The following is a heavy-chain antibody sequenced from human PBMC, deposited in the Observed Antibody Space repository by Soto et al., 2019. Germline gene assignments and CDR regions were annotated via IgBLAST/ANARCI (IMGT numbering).Heavy chain of an antibody. Sequence: EVQLVESGGGLVKPGGSLRLSCAASGFTFNTYDMNWVRQAPGKGLEWVSSITTSSAYIYYADSLKVRITISRDNAKNSLFLQMNSRRAEDTAVYYCVRSGTARLLRHSWFDTWGQGTLVTVSS. CDR2: ITTSSAYI. D-gene: IGHD2-21*01. V-gene: IGHV3-21*01. CDR1: GFTFNTYD. J-gene: IGHJ5*02. CDR3: VRSGTARLLRHSWFDT.